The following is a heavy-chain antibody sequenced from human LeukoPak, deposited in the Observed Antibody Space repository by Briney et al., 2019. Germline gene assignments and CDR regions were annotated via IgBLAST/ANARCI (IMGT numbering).Heavy chain of an antibody. V-gene: IGHV4-34*01. D-gene: IGHD3-10*01. CDR3: AIEPHYYGSGSPRAFDI. CDR1: GGSFSGYY. J-gene: IGHJ3*02. CDR2: INHSGST. Sequence: SETLSLTCAVYGGSFSGYYWSWIRQPPGKGLEWIGEINHSGSTNYNPSLKSRVTTSVDTSKNQFSLKLSSVTAADTAVYYCAIEPHYYGSGSPRAFDIWGQGTMVTVSS.